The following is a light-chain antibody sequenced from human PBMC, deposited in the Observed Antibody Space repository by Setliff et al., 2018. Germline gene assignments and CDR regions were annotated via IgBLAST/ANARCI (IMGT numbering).Light chain of an antibody. V-gene: IGLV2-14*03. CDR2: GVS. CDR1: SSDVGSYDL. J-gene: IGLJ1*01. CDR3: TAYTSGTTDV. Sequence: ALTQPASVSGSPGQSITISCSGTSSDVGSYDLVSWYQQHPGKAPKLIIYGVSNRPSGVSSRFSGSKSGNTASLTISGLQTEDEADYYCTAYTSGTTDVFGTGTKVTVL.